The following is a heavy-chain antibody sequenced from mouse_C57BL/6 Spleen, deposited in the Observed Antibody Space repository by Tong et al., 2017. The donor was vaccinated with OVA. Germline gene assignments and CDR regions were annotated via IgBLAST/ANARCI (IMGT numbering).Heavy chain of an antibody. J-gene: IGHJ3*01. CDR2: ILPGSGST. CDR1: GYTFSSYW. D-gene: IGHD2-14*01. Sequence: VQLQQSGAELMKPGASVKISCKATGYTFSSYWIEWVKQRPGHVLEWIGEILPGSGSTNYNEKFKGKATFTADTSSNPAYLQLSILTSEDSAVYYCARSYRYDVAWFAYWGQVTLVTVSA. V-gene: IGHV1-9*01. CDR3: ARSYRYDVAWFAY.